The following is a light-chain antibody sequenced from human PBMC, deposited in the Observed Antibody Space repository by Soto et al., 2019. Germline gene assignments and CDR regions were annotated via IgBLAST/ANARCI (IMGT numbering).Light chain of an antibody. Sequence: TLSASVGDRVTITCRASQSIRHYLAWYQQMPGKAPKLLIYGAPTLQSGVPSRFSGSGSGTEFTLTISSLQPDDFGTYFCQHHNSYSQTFGQGTKVDIK. V-gene: IGKV1-5*01. CDR1: QSIRHY. J-gene: IGKJ1*01. CDR3: QHHNSYSQT. CDR2: GAP.